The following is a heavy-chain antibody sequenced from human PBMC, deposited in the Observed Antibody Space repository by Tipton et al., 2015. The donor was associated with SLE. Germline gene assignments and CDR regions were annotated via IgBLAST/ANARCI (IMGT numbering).Heavy chain of an antibody. D-gene: IGHD3-22*01. Sequence: TLSLTCAVSGYSISSGYYWGWIRRPPGKGLEWIGSIYHSGSTYYNPSLKSRVTISVDTSKNQFSLKLSSVTAADTAVYYCARRKDYYDSSGTNWFDPWGQGTLVTVSS. CDR1: GYSISSGYY. J-gene: IGHJ5*02. V-gene: IGHV4-38-2*01. CDR2: IYHSGST. CDR3: ARRKDYYDSSGTNWFDP.